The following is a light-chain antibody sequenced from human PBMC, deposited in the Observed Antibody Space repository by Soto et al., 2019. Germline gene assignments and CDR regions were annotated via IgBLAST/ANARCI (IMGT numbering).Light chain of an antibody. Sequence: QAVVTQPPSASGTPGQGVTISCAGSSSNIGSNPINWYQQVPGTAPKLLIYISNQRPSGVPDRFSGSKSGTSASLAISGLQSEDEADYYCAAWDDSLNGWVFGGGTKLTVL. CDR1: SSNIGSNP. J-gene: IGLJ3*02. CDR3: AAWDDSLNGWV. CDR2: ISN. V-gene: IGLV1-44*01.